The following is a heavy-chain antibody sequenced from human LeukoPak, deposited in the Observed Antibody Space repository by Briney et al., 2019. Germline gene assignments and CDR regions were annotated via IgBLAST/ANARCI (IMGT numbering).Heavy chain of an antibody. J-gene: IGHJ4*02. V-gene: IGHV3-23*01. CDR3: AKRPEYRLPVGYFDY. Sequence: PGGSLRLSCAASGFTFSSYAMSWVRQAPGKGLEWVSAISGSDGSTYYADSVKGRFTISRDNSKNTLYLQMNSLRAEDTAVYYCAKRPEYRLPVGYFDYWGQGTLVTVSS. CDR2: ISGSDGST. D-gene: IGHD6-6*01. CDR1: GFTFSSYA.